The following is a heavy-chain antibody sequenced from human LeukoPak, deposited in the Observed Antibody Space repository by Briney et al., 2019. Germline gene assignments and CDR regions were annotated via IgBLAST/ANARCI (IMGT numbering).Heavy chain of an antibody. D-gene: IGHD2-21*01. CDR2: ISGSDTT. CDR1: GFTFSSYA. CDR3: AKLSRGSAVVNDAFDI. J-gene: IGHJ3*02. V-gene: IGHV3-23*01. Sequence: PGGSLRLSCAASGFTFSSYAMSWVRQAPGKRLEWVSGISGSDTTYYADSVRGRFTISRDYSKNSLFLQINSLRAEDTAVYYCAKLSRGSAVVNDAFDIWGHGTMVTVSS.